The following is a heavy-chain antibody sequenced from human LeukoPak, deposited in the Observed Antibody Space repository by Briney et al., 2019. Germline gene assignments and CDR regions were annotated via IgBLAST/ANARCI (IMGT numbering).Heavy chain of an antibody. CDR1: GFTFSSYA. Sequence: GGSLRLSCAASGFTFSSYAMSWVRQAPGKGLEWVSGISVSGDSTYYADSVKGRFTISRDNSKNTLYLQMNSLRAEDTAVYYCAKNRGNWYYFDYWGQGTLVPVSS. CDR2: ISVSGDST. CDR3: AKNRGNWYYFDY. J-gene: IGHJ4*02. V-gene: IGHV3-23*01. D-gene: IGHD1-20*01.